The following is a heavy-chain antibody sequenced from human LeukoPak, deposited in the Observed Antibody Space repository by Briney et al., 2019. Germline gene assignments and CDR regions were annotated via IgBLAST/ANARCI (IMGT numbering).Heavy chain of an antibody. D-gene: IGHD4-17*01. CDR1: SGSISTYY. CDR3: AREREGPYGYLDY. CDR2: IYHNGNT. Sequence: SETLSLTCTVSSGSISTYYWSWIRQPPGKGLEWIGYIYHNGNTNYNPSLKSRVTLSVDTSKNQFSLKLSSVTAADTAVYYCAREREGPYGYLDYWGQGTLVTVSS. J-gene: IGHJ4*02. V-gene: IGHV4-59*12.